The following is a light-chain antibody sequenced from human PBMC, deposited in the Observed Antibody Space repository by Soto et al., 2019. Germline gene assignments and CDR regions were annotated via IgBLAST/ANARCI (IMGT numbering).Light chain of an antibody. Sequence: EIVLTQSPGTLSLSPWERATLSCRASQSVSNNYLAWYQQKPGQAPRLLIYGASNRATGIPDRFSGSGSGTDFTLTISRLEPEDFAVYYCQQYGESPWTFGQGTKVDIK. CDR1: QSVSNNY. J-gene: IGKJ1*01. CDR3: QQYGESPWT. CDR2: GAS. V-gene: IGKV3-20*01.